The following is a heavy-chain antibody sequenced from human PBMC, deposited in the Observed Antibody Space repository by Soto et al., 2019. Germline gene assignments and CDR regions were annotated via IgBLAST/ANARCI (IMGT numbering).Heavy chain of an antibody. CDR3: ARASQEFWSGYYTGLGAFDI. V-gene: IGHV4-39*07. J-gene: IGHJ3*02. CDR1: GGSISGSSYY. Sequence: PSETLSLTCTVSGGSISGSSYYWGWIRQPPGKGLEWIGSIYYSGSTNYNPSLKSRVTISVDTSKNQFSLKLSSVTAADTAVYYCARASQEFWSGYYTGLGAFDIWGQGTMVTVSS. CDR2: IYYSGST. D-gene: IGHD3-3*01.